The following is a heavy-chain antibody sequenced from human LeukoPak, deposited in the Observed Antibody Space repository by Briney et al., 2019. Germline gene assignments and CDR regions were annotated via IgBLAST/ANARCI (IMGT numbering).Heavy chain of an antibody. CDR3: AKVGYSYGEVFDY. CDR1: GFTFDDYA. CDR2: ISWNSGSI. D-gene: IGHD5-18*01. Sequence: GGSLRLSCAASGFTFDDYAMHWVRQAPGKGLEWVSGISWNSGSIGYADSVKGRFTISRDNAKNSLYLQMNSLRAEHTALYYCAKVGYSYGEVFDYWGQGTLVTVSS. J-gene: IGHJ4*02. V-gene: IGHV3-9*01.